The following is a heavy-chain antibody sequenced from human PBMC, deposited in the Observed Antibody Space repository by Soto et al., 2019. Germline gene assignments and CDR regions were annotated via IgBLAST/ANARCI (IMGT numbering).Heavy chain of an antibody. CDR2: IYQNGDT. D-gene: IGHD4-17*01. V-gene: IGHV4-31*03. J-gene: IGHJ4*02. CDR3: ARGDSTVSSVFDY. Sequence: SGTLSLTCTVSGGSISSGGYYWSWIRQEPGKGLEWIGYIYQNGDTSYNPSLKSRVTISADTSKTQFSLKLSSVTAADTAVYYCARGDSTVSSVFDYWGQGMLVTVSS. CDR1: GGSISSGGYY.